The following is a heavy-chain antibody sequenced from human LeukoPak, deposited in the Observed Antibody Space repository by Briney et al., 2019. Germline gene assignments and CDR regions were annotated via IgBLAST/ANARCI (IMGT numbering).Heavy chain of an antibody. CDR2: IIPIFGTA. CDR1: GGTFSSYA. Sequence: GASVKVSCKASGGTFSSYAISWVRQAPGQGLEWMGGIIPIFGTANYAQKFQGRVTMTTDTSTSTAYMELRSLRSDDTAVYYCARSPDTYYDFWSGYYAFDYWGQGTLVIVSS. V-gene: IGHV1-69*05. CDR3: ARSPDTYYDFWSGYYAFDY. J-gene: IGHJ4*02. D-gene: IGHD3-3*01.